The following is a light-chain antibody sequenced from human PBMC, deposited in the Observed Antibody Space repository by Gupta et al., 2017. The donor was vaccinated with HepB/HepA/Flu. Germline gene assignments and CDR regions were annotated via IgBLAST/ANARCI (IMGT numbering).Light chain of an antibody. CDR2: ENK. J-gene: IGLJ2*01. CDR1: SGSIAHNY. V-gene: IGLV6-57*03. CDR3: QSSDHNSQV. Sequence: FLLTQPHSVSEFPVTTVTISCTRSSGSIAHNYVQWYQQRPGSAPTTLIYENKDRPSGVPDRFSGSIDRSSNAATLTMSEVRAEDDDFYYCQSSDHNSQVFGGGTRLTVL.